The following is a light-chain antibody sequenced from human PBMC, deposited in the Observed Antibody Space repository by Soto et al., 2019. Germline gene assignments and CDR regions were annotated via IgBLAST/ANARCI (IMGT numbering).Light chain of an antibody. CDR3: GSYTATSPLVV. Sequence: QSALTQPASVSGSPGQSITIPAPGPKGDVRIYDYASWYQQHPGKAPKLIIYEVSNRPSGVSNRFSGFKSGNTASLTISGVQPEDEADYYCGSYTATSPLVVFGGGTKLTVL. CDR2: EVS. J-gene: IGLJ2*01. CDR1: KGDVRIYDY. V-gene: IGLV2-14*01.